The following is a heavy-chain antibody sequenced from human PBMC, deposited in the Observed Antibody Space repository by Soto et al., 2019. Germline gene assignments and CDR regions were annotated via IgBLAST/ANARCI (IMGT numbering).Heavy chain of an antibody. CDR2: ISYDGSCE. J-gene: IGHJ4*02. CDR1: GFSFSNYG. V-gene: IGHV3-30*03. Sequence: QVRLVESGGGVVQPGRSLRLSCEASGFSFSNYGMHWVRQAPGKGLEWVAGISYDGSCEFYADSVKGRFTISRDNSKNTLFVQMTSLRVEYTAVFYCARGDKARDASHLWGLGTLVTVSS. CDR3: ARGDKARDASHL. D-gene: IGHD2-2*01.